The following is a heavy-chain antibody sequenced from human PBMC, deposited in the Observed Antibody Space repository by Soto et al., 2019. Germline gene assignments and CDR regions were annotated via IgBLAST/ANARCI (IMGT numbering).Heavy chain of an antibody. V-gene: IGHV1-8*02. J-gene: IGHJ4*02. D-gene: IGHD2-8*02. CDR1: GYTFTSYD. CDR2: VTPRNGDT. CDR3: ARGGSYWARRHYFDS. Sequence: QVQLVQSGAEMKKPGASVKVSCKASGYTFTSYDINWVRQAAGQGPEWMGSVTPRNGDTAFAQKYQSIVPVTSNTSMSTVYMELSNLRSDDTAVYYCARGGSYWARRHYFDSWGQGTLVTVSS.